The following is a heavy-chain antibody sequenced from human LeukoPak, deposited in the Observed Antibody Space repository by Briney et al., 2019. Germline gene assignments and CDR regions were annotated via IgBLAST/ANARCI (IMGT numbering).Heavy chain of an antibody. Sequence: ASVKLSCKASGYTFTSYYMHWVRQAPGQGLEWMGIINPSGGTIYAQKFQGRVTMTRDTSTSTVYLELGSLRSEDTAVFYCARARERGYCSVGTCYNYYFMDVWGKGTTVTVSS. D-gene: IGHD2-15*01. J-gene: IGHJ6*03. V-gene: IGHV1-46*01. CDR3: ARARERGYCSVGTCYNYYFMDV. CDR1: GYTFTSYY. CDR2: INPSGGT.